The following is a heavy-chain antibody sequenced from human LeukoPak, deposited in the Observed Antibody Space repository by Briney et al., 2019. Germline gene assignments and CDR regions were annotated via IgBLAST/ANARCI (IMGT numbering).Heavy chain of an antibody. CDR3: ARVRYFDWLLYDYYFDY. CDR1: RGSISRYY. J-gene: IGHJ4*02. D-gene: IGHD3-9*01. Sequence: SETLSLTCTVSRGSISRYYWSWIRQPPGKGLEGIGYIYYSGSTNYNPSLQSRVTISVDTSKNQFSLKLSSVTAADTAVYYCARVRYFDWLLYDYYFDYWGQGTLVTVSS. CDR2: IYYSGST. V-gene: IGHV4-59*01.